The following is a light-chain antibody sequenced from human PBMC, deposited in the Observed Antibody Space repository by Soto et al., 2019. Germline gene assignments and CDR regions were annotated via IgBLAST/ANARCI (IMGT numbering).Light chain of an antibody. J-gene: IGKJ4*01. CDR3: QQHADWPLT. Sequence: EIVLTQSPATLSLSPGERATLSCRASRSVSNNLAWYQKKPGQAPGLLIYAASTRATGIPARFSGSGSGTDFTLTISSLEPEDYAVYYCQQHADWPLTFRGGTKVEIK. CDR2: AAS. V-gene: IGKV3-11*01. CDR1: RSVSNN.